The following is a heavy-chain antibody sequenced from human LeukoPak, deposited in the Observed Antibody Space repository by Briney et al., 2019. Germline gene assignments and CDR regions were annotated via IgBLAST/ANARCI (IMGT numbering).Heavy chain of an antibody. Sequence: ASVKVSCKASGYTFTGYYMHWVRQAPGQGLEWMGRINPNSGGTNYAQKFQGRVTMTTDTSTSTAYMELRSLRSDDTAVYYCARDVCSSTSCYYPPRVGFDYWGQGTLVTVSS. CDR3: ARDVCSSTSCYYPPRVGFDY. D-gene: IGHD2-2*01. CDR1: GYTFTGYY. V-gene: IGHV1-2*06. CDR2: INPNSGGT. J-gene: IGHJ4*02.